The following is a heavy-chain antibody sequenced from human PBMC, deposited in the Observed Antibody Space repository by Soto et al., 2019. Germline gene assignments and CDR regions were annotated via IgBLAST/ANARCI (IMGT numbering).Heavy chain of an antibody. J-gene: IGHJ6*02. CDR2: ISYDGSNK. V-gene: IGHV3-30-3*01. CDR1: EFTFSSYA. D-gene: IGHD3-10*01. Sequence: SLRLSCAVSEFTFSSYAIHWVRQAPGKGLERVAVISYDGSNKYYADSVKGRFTISRDNSKNTLYLQMNSLRSEDTAVYYCAGATMVRGVIHGHYYYGMDVWGQGTTVTVSS. CDR3: AGATMVRGVIHGHYYYGMDV.